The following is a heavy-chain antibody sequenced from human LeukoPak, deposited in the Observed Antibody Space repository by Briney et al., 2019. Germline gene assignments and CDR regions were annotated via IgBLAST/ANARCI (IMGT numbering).Heavy chain of an antibody. J-gene: IGHJ4*02. D-gene: IGHD3-22*01. Sequence: SETLSLTCTVSGGSISSYYWTWIRQPPGKGLEWIGYIYYSGSTDYNPSLKSRVTISVDTSKNQFSLNLRSVTAADTAVYYCARGGYFDSSGLIMSSDFWGQGTLVTVSS. CDR3: ARGGYFDSSGLIMSSDF. CDR2: IYYSGST. V-gene: IGHV4-59*01. CDR1: GGSISSYY.